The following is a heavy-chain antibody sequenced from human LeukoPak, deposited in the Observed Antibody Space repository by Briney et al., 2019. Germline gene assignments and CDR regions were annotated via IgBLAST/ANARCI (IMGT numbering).Heavy chain of an antibody. CDR1: GFTFSSYG. D-gene: IGHD1-7*01. CDR2: IRYDGSNK. Sequence: PGGSLRLSCAASGFTFSSYGMHWVLQAPGKGLEWVAFIRYDGSNKYYADSVKGRFTISRDNSKNTLYLQMNSLRAEDTAVYYCAKGLGERGTIPNDYFDYWGQGTLVTVSS. CDR3: AKGLGERGTIPNDYFDY. J-gene: IGHJ4*02. V-gene: IGHV3-30*02.